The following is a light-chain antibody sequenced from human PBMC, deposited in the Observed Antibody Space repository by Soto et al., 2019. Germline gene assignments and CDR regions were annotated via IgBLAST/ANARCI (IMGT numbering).Light chain of an antibody. CDR3: QQYYSTPHT. Sequence: DIVMTQSPDSLAVSLGERATINCKSSQSVLYSSNNKNYLAWYQQKPGQPPKLLIYWASTRESGVPDRFSGRGYGTDFTLNISSLQAEDVAVYYCQQYYSTPHTFGKGTKLEIK. V-gene: IGKV4-1*01. J-gene: IGKJ2*01. CDR1: QSVLYSSNNKNY. CDR2: WAS.